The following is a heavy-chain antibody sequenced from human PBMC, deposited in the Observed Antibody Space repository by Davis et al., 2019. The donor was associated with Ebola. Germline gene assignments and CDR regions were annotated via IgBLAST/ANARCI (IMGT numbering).Heavy chain of an antibody. J-gene: IGHJ5*02. CDR1: GGSISSYY. CDR2: IYYSGST. CDR3: ARDSRGWVGTGGWFDP. Sequence: PSETLSLTCTVSGGSISSYYWSWIRQPPGKGLEWIGYIYYSGSTNYNPSLKSRVTMSVDTSKNQFSLKLSSVTAADTAVYYCARDSRGWVGTGGWFDPWGQGTLVTVSS. V-gene: IGHV4-59*12. D-gene: IGHD7-27*01.